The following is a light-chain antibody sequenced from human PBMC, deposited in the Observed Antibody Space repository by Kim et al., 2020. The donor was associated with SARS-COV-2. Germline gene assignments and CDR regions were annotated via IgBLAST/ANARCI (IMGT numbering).Light chain of an antibody. CDR2: SNN. Sequence: QSVLTQPPSASGTPGQRVTISCSGSSSNIGSNYVYWYQQLPGTAPKLLIYSNNQRPSWVPDRFSGSKSGTSASLAISGLRSEDEADYYCAAWDDSLSGLWVFGGGTQLTVL. V-gene: IGLV1-47*02. J-gene: IGLJ3*02. CDR3: AAWDDSLSGLWV. CDR1: SSNIGSNY.